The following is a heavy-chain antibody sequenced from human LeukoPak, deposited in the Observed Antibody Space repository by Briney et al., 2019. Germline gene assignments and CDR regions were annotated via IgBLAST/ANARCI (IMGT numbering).Heavy chain of an antibody. D-gene: IGHD5-24*01. J-gene: IGHJ4*02. CDR2: IGMSSGTI. CDR1: GFTFSSYA. V-gene: IGHV3-48*02. Sequence: GGSLRLSCAASGFTFSSYAMNWVRQAPGKGLEWVSYIGMSSGTINCADSVKGRFTISRDNAKNSLSLQMNSLRDEDTAVYYCARSREFDSWGQGTLVTVSA. CDR3: ARSREFDS.